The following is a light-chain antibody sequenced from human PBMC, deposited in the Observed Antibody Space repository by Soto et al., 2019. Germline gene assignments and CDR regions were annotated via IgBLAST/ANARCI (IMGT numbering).Light chain of an antibody. CDR2: AAS. V-gene: IGKV1-39*01. J-gene: IGKJ3*01. CDR3: KQSYGTPLFT. CDR1: QSISYR. Sequence: DIQLTQSPSSLSASVGDRVTISCRASQSISYRLKWYQQKPGTAPKLLIYAASSLHRGVPSRFSGSGSGTDFTLTISTLQPEDFATYYCKQSYGTPLFTFGPGTKVDI.